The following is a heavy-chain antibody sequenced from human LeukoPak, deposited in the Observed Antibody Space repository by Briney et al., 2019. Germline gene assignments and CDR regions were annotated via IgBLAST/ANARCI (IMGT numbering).Heavy chain of an antibody. CDR1: GFTFDGYA. D-gene: IGHD5-12*01. Sequence: PGGSLRLSCAASGFTFDGYAMHWVRQAPGKGLEWVSGISWNSGSIGYADSVKGRFTISRDNAKNSLYLQMNSLRAEDTALYYCAKDRGWLQLRYYYGMDVWGQGTTVTVSS. CDR2: ISWNSGSI. V-gene: IGHV3-9*01. J-gene: IGHJ6*02. CDR3: AKDRGWLQLRYYYGMDV.